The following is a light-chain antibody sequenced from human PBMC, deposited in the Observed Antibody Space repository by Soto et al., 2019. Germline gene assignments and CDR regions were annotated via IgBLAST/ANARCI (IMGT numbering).Light chain of an antibody. V-gene: IGKV3-20*01. J-gene: IGKJ4*01. CDR3: QQYGSSPLS. CDR1: QSVSSND. CDR2: GAS. Sequence: EIVLTQSPGTLSLSPGERATLSCRASQSVSSNDFARYQQKPGQAPRLRICGASSRATGIRDRFSGSGSGTAFTLTISGVGPEDFALYHCQQYGSSPLSFGGGTMVEIK.